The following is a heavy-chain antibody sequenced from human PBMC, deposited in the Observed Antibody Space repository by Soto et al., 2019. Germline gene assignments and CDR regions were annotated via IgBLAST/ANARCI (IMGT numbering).Heavy chain of an antibody. Sequence: QVQLVESGGGLVKPGGSLRLSCATSGFNFSDYYMSWIRQAPGKGLEWVSYIGTRGNTKYYADSVRGRFTISRDNAKNSLYLQMNSLRADDTAVYYCARDGTEYYGEYYDYWGQGIPVTVSS. CDR1: GFNFSDYY. CDR3: ARDGTEYYGEYYDY. J-gene: IGHJ4*02. CDR2: IGTRGNTK. V-gene: IGHV3-11*01. D-gene: IGHD4-17*01.